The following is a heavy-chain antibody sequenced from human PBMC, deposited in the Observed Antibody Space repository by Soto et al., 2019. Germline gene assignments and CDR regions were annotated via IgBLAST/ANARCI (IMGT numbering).Heavy chain of an antibody. Sequence: SETLSLTCAVYGGSFSGHAWTWIRQSPGKGLEWIGDINHSGRVNYSPSLKSRVTISLDTSKNQFSLTLSAVTAADTAMYYCSTRAYDTNGYYRFDPWGQGTLVTVSS. CDR1: GGSFSGHA. D-gene: IGHD3-22*01. CDR3: STRAYDTNGYYRFDP. V-gene: IGHV4-34*01. J-gene: IGHJ5*01. CDR2: INHSGRV.